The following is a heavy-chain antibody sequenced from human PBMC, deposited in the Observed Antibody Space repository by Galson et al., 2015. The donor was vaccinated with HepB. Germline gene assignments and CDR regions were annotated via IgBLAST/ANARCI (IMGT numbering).Heavy chain of an antibody. Sequence: AISGDSVSSNSAAWNWIRQSPSRGLEWLGRTYYRSKWYNDYAVSVKSRITINPDTSKNQFSLQLNSVTPEDTAVYYCARAYYGSGSYYRDDAFDIWGQGTMVTVSS. CDR2: TYYRSKWYN. CDR1: GDSVSSNSAA. CDR3: ARAYYGSGSYYRDDAFDI. J-gene: IGHJ3*02. V-gene: IGHV6-1*01. D-gene: IGHD3-10*01.